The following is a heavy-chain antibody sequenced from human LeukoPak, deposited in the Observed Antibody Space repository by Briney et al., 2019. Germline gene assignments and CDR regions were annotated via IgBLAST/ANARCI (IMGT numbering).Heavy chain of an antibody. Sequence: ASVKVSCKASGYTFTSYGISWVRQAPGQGLEWMGWISAYNGNTNYAQKLQGRVTMTTDTSTSTAYMEMKSLRSDDTAVYYCARSDGRVVVTEFDYWGQGTLVTVSS. J-gene: IGHJ4*02. V-gene: IGHV1-18*01. CDR1: GYTFTSYG. CDR3: ARSDGRVVVTEFDY. D-gene: IGHD3-22*01. CDR2: ISAYNGNT.